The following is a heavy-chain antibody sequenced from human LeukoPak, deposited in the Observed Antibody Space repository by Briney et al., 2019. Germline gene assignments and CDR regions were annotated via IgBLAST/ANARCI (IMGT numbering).Heavy chain of an antibody. Sequence: GGSLRLSCAASGFSFDDYAMHWVRQTPGKGLEWVSGISWNSGSIGYADSVKGRFTISKDNSKNTLYLQMNSLRAEDTAVYYCARERSYALDYWGQGTLVTVSS. CDR1: GFSFDDYA. CDR3: ARERSYALDY. J-gene: IGHJ4*02. CDR2: ISWNSGSI. V-gene: IGHV3-9*01. D-gene: IGHD2-2*01.